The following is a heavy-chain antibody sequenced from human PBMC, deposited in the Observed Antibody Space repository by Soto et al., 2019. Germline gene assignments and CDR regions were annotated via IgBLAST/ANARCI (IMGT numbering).Heavy chain of an antibody. J-gene: IGHJ5*02. CDR1: GDSVSSNSAA. D-gene: IGHD2-2*01. Sequence: SQTLSLTCAISGDSVSSNSAAWNWIRQSPSRGLEWLGRTYYRSKWYNDYAVSVKSRITINPDTSKNQFSLQLNSVTPEDTAVYYCARDSSLSIVCPRDCNWFYPWGQGTLVTVSS. CDR2: TYYRSKWYN. V-gene: IGHV6-1*01. CDR3: ARDSSLSIVCPRDCNWFYP.